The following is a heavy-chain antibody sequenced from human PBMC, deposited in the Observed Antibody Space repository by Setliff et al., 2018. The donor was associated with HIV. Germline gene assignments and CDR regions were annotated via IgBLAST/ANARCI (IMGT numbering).Heavy chain of an antibody. V-gene: IGHV4-4*02. CDR1: GDSISSIYW. Sequence: SETLSLTCAVSGDSISSIYWWGWVRQPPGKGLQWIGEIYHSGITNYSPSLKSRVIISVDQSKNQFSLKLSSVTAADTAVHYCARHTRGDYFYMDVWGKGTTVTVSS. J-gene: IGHJ6*03. CDR2: IYHSGIT. CDR3: ARHTRGDYFYMDV. D-gene: IGHD4-17*01.